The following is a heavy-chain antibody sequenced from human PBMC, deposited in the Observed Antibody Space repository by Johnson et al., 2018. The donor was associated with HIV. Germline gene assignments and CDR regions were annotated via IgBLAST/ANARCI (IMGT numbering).Heavy chain of an antibody. CDR2: ISGSGSII. J-gene: IGHJ3*01. CDR1: GFTFSDHY. CDR3: ARSRHGGIQPSDAFDV. Sequence: QVQLVESGGGLVKPGGSLRLSCAVSGFTFSDHYMSWIRQTPGKGLQWVSYISGSGSIIYSTDSVQGRFTISRDNVKNSLYLQMASLRPEDTAVYYCARSRHGGIQPSDAFDVWGQGTMVTVSS. D-gene: IGHD3-16*01. V-gene: IGHV3-11*04.